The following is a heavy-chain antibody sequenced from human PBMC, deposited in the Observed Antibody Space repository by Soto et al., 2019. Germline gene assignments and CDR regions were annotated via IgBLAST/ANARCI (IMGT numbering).Heavy chain of an antibody. V-gene: IGHV4-34*01. CDR2: INHSGST. CDR3: ARAADYYDGGGYYYDRAFYF. CDR1: GGSFSGYY. D-gene: IGHD3-22*01. J-gene: IGHJ6*02. Sequence: SETLSLTCAVYGGSFSGYYWSWIRQPPGKGLEWIGEINHSGSTNYNPSLKSRVTISVDTSKNQFSLKLSSVTAADTAVYYCARAADYYDGGGYYYDRAFYFWGQGTTVTVSS.